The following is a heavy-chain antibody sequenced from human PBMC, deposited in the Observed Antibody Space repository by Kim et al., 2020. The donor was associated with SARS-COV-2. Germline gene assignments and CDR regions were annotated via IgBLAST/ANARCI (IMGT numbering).Heavy chain of an antibody. Sequence: SETLSLTCAVHGGSFSGYYWNWIRQSPEKGLEWIGDINLGGTTNYNPSLKSRVTISIDTSKSQFSLNLTSVTAADTAVYYCARGSSAVPMLYWCQGTLVTVSS. CDR3: ARGSSAVPMLY. CDR1: GGSFSGYY. D-gene: IGHD2-2*01. V-gene: IGHV4-34*01. J-gene: IGHJ4*02. CDR2: INLGGTT.